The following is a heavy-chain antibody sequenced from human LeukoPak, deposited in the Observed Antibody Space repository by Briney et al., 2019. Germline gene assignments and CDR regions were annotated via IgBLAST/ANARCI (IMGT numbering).Heavy chain of an antibody. J-gene: IGHJ4*02. CDR1: GYTLTELS. V-gene: IGHV1-24*01. CDR3: ATGGSYYADFDY. Sequence: GASVKVSCKVSGYTLTELSMHWVRQAPGKGLEWMGGFDPEDGETIYAQKFQGRVTMTEDTSTDTAYMELSSLGSEDTAVYYCATGGSYYADFDYWGQGTLVTVSS. CDR2: FDPEDGET. D-gene: IGHD1-26*01.